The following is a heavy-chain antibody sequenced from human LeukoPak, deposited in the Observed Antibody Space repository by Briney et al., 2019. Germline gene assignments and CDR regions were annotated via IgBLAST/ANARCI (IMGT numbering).Heavy chain of an antibody. J-gene: IGHJ4*02. CDR3: ARVIGSNWGSGYVTGDDY. CDR1: GFTFSNYA. D-gene: IGHD7-27*01. Sequence: GGSLRLSCAASGFTFSNYAMTWVRQAPGKGLEWVSSISGSDSNTYYTHSVKGRFTISRDNSKSTLYLQMNSLRVEDTAVYYCARVIGSNWGSGYVTGDDYWGQGTLVTVSS. CDR2: ISGSDSNT. V-gene: IGHV3-23*01.